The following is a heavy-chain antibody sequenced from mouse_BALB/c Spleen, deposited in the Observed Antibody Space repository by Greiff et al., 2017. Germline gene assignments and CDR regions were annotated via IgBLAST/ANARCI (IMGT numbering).Heavy chain of an antibody. CDR2: ISSGSSTI. CDR3: AGYWDDAMDY. Sequence: EVKVVESGGGLVQPGGSRKLSCAASGFTFSSYGMHWVRQAPEKGLEWVAYISSGSSTIYYADTVKGRFTISRDNPKNTLFLQMTSLRSEDTAMYYWAGYWDDAMDYWGQGTSVTVSA. CDR1: GFTFSSYG. J-gene: IGHJ4*01. D-gene: IGHD4-1*01. V-gene: IGHV5-17*02.